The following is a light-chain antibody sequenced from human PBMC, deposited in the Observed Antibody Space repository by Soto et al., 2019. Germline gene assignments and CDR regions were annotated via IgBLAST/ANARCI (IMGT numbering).Light chain of an antibody. CDR1: SSNIGSNT. Sequence: QSVLTQQPSASGTPGQRVTISCSGSSSNIGSNTVNWYQQLPGTAPKLLIYSNNQRPSGVPDRFSGSKSGTSASLAISGLQSEDEADYYCAAWDDSLNGLFGGGTKVTVL. CDR3: AAWDDSLNGL. V-gene: IGLV1-44*01. CDR2: SNN. J-gene: IGLJ2*01.